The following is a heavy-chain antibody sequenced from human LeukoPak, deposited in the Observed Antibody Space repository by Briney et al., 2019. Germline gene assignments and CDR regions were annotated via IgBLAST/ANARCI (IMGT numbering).Heavy chain of an antibody. J-gene: IGHJ4*02. CDR2: ISGSGGTT. D-gene: IGHD6-19*01. CDR3: ARERAVAGTDYSDY. V-gene: IGHV3-23*01. Sequence: PGGSLRLSCAASGFTFSDYAMSWVRQAPGRGLEWVSGISGSGGTTYYADSVKGRFTISRDNSKNTLYLQMNSLRAEDTAVYFCARERAVAGTDYSDYWGQGTLVTVSS. CDR1: GFTFSDYA.